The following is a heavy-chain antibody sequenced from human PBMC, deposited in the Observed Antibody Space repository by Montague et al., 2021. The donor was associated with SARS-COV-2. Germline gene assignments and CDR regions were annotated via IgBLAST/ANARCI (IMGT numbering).Heavy chain of an antibody. CDR3: VRSQYSNTWFFDY. CDR2: TYYRSKWFY. Sequence: CAISGDSVSSNGGAWNWIRQSPSRGLEWLGRTYYRSKWFYDYAVXLKSRLTIKPDTSKNQFSLQLTSVTPEDSAKYFCVRSQYSNTWFFDYWGQGAQVTVSS. V-gene: IGHV6-1*01. CDR1: GDSVSSNGGA. J-gene: IGHJ4*02. D-gene: IGHD6-6*01.